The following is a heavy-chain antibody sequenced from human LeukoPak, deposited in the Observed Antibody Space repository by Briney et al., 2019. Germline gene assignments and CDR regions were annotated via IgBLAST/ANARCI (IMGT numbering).Heavy chain of an antibody. CDR1: GFTFSSYA. V-gene: IGHV3-30-3*01. J-gene: IGHJ4*02. Sequence: GGSLRLSCAASGFTFSSYAMHWVRQAPGKGLEWVAVISYDGSNKYYADSVKGRFTISRDNSKNTLYLQMNSLRAEDTAVYYCAREGLQGTTMDYWGQGTLVTVSS. D-gene: IGHD4-11*01. CDR2: ISYDGSNK. CDR3: AREGLQGTTMDY.